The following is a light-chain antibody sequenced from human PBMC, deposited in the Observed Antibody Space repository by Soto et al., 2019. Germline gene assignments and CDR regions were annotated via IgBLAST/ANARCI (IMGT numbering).Light chain of an antibody. Sequence: SSELTQSPSVSVAPEKTATITCGGNNIGNKRVHWYRQKPGQAPVLLISYYSDRPSGIPERFSGSDSVNTATLTISRVEAGDEADYYCQVWVIMSGNYVFGSGTKLTVL. CDR2: YYS. CDR1: NIGNKR. J-gene: IGLJ1*01. V-gene: IGLV3-21*04. CDR3: QVWVIMSGNYV.